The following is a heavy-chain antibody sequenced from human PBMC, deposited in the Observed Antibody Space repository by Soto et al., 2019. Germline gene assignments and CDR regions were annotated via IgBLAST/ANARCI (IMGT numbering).Heavy chain of an antibody. J-gene: IGHJ6*02. V-gene: IGHV1-69*06. CDR3: ARDRGWKLLPGPPAGMDV. Sequence: QVQLVQSGAEVKKPGSSVKVSCKASGGTFSSYAISWVRQAPGQGLEWMGGIIPIFGTANYAQKFQGRVTITADKSTSTAYMELSSLRSEDTAVYYCARDRGWKLLPGPPAGMDVWGQGTTVTVSS. CDR2: IIPIFGTA. CDR1: GGTFSSYA. D-gene: IGHD1-26*01.